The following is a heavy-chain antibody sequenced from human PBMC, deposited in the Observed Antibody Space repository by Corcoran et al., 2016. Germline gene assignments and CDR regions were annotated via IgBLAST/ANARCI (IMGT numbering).Heavy chain of an antibody. CDR2: INPSGGST. CDR1: GYTFTSYY. V-gene: IGHV1-46*01. J-gene: IGHJ4*02. CDR3: ARDPRSYSSSKDGDRGFDY. D-gene: IGHD6-6*01. Sequence: QVQLVQSGAEVKKPGASVKVSCKASGYTFTSYYMHWVRQAPGQGLEWMGIINPSGGSTSYAQKFQGRVTMTRDTSTSTVYMELSSLRSEDTAGYYCARDPRSYSSSKDGDRGFDYWGQGTLVTGSS.